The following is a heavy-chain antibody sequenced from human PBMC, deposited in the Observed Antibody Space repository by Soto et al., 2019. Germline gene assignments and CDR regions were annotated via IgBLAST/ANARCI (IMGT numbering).Heavy chain of an antibody. J-gene: IGHJ4*02. D-gene: IGHD6-19*01. CDR1: GFTLSSFG. CDR2: SSYDGRKT. Sequence: QVQLVESGGGVVQPGRPLRLSCTISGFTLSSFGMHWLRQAPGKGLEWLATSSYDGRKTEYVDSVKGRFTISRDNRRNVVFLDVGYPKTEDTGLYYCAKVRGHRSGQIDYWGRGTLVTVSS. V-gene: IGHV3-30*18. CDR3: AKVRGHRSGQIDY.